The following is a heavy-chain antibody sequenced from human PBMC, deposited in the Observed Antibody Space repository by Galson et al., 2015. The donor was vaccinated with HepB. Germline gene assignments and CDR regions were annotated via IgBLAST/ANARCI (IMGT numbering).Heavy chain of an antibody. CDR1: AFTFSNFG. V-gene: IGHV3-33*01. CDR2: IWYDGSKK. Sequence: SLRLSCAASAFTFSNFGMNWVRQAPSKGLEWVAFIWYDGSKKFYADSVKGRFTISRDNSNNTLYLQMSSLKAEDTAVYYCARDQSIGVVAPYYYYYMDVWGKGTTVTVSS. CDR3: ARDQSIGVVAPYYYYYMDV. D-gene: IGHD2-2*01. J-gene: IGHJ6*03.